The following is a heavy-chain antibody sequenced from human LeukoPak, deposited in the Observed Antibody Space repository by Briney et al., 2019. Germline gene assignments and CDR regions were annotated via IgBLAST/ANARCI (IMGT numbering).Heavy chain of an antibody. CDR2: ICPGDSDT. CDR3: ASLRYYYDSSGQGAFDI. V-gene: IGHV5-51*01. CDR1: GYSFTSYW. D-gene: IGHD3-22*01. Sequence: GESLKISCKGSGYSFTSYWIGWVRQMPGKGLEWMGIICPGDSDTRYSPSFQGQVTISADKSISTAYLQWSSLKASDTAMYYCASLRYYYDSSGQGAFDIWGQGTMVTVSS. J-gene: IGHJ3*02.